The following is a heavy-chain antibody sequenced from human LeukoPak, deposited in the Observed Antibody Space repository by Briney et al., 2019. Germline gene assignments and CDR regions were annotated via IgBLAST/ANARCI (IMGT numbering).Heavy chain of an antibody. J-gene: IGHJ4*02. CDR2: IYPGDSDT. D-gene: IGHD3-22*01. V-gene: IGHV5-51*01. Sequence: GDSLKISCKGSGYSFTSYWIGWVRQMPGKGLEWMGIIYPGDSDTRYSPSFQGQVTISADKSISTAYLQWSSLKASDTAMYYCARLYDSSGYYKVLDYWGQGTLVTVSS. CDR3: ARLYDSSGYYKVLDY. CDR1: GYSFTSYW.